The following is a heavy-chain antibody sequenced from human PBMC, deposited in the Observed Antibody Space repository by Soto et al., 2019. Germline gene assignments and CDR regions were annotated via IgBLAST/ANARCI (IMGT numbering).Heavy chain of an antibody. J-gene: IGHJ5*02. D-gene: IGHD5-12*01. V-gene: IGHV3-23*01. CDR3: AKGGPTFLNWLGP. CDR2: ISNSGHIT. CDR1: GFTFSTYA. Sequence: GGSLRLSCAASGFTFSTYAMNWVRLAPGKGLEWISVISNSGHITFYADSVKGRFTISRDNSKNTLYLQMNNLRADDTAAYYCAKGGPTFLNWLGPSGQRALVTVS.